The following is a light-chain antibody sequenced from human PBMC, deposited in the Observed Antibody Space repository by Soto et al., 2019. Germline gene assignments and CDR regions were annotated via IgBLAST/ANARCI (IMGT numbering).Light chain of an antibody. CDR1: SSDVGGYNY. CDR2: EVT. Sequence: QSVLTQPASVSGSPGQSITISCTGTSSDVGGYNYVSWYQQHPGKAPKLIIYEVTNRPSGVSNRFSGSKSGNTAFLTISELQEEDEADYYCNSDTTTNSCVFGGGTKLTVL. CDR3: NSDTTTNSCV. V-gene: IGLV2-14*01. J-gene: IGLJ3*02.